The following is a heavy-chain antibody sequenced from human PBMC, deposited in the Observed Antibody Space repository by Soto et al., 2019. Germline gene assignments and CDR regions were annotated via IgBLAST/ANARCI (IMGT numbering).Heavy chain of an antibody. J-gene: IGHJ3*02. CDR3: AKVGPESIAARPRALNAFDI. CDR1: GFTFSSYA. CDR2: ISGSGGST. D-gene: IGHD6-6*01. Sequence: LRLSCAASGFTFSSYAMSWVRQAPGKGLEWVSAISGSGGSTYYADSVKGRFTISRDNSKNTLYLQMNSLRAEDTAVYYCAKVGPESIAARPRALNAFDIWGQATMVTGSS. V-gene: IGHV3-23*01.